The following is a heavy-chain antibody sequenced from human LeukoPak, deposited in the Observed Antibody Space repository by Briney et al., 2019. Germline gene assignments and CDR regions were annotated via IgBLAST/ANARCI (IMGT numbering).Heavy chain of an antibody. Sequence: PGGSLRLSCAASGFSFSDYYMSWIRQSPGKGLEWVSYISTSGGTIYYADSVKGRFTISRDNAKNSLYLQMNSLRAEDTAVYYCAIRAAAGTLLGRWFDPWGQGTLVTVSS. CDR2: ISTSGGTI. CDR3: AIRAAAGTLLGRWFDP. D-gene: IGHD6-13*01. V-gene: IGHV3-11*04. CDR1: GFSFSDYY. J-gene: IGHJ5*02.